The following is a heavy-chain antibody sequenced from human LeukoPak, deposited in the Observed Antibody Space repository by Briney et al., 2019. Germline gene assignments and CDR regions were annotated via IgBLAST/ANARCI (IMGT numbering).Heavy chain of an antibody. D-gene: IGHD2-15*01. CDR1: GGTFSSYA. V-gene: IGHV1-69*05. J-gene: IGHJ3*02. CDR2: IIPIFGTA. Sequence: SVKVSCKASGGTFSSYAISWVRQAPGQGLEWMGGIIPIFGTANYAQKLQGRVTITTDESTSTAYMELSSLRSEDTAVYYCAGGGLGYCSGGSCYSTAFDIWGQGTMVTVSS. CDR3: AGGGLGYCSGGSCYSTAFDI.